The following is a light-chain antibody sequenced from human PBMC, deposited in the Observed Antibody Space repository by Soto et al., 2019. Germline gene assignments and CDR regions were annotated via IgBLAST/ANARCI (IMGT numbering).Light chain of an antibody. V-gene: IGKV1-39*01. CDR2: AAS. CDR3: QQSYSTTWT. Sequence: DIQMTQSPSSLSASVGDRVTITCRASQGISTYLNWYQQKPGKAPKLLIYAASSLQSGVTSRFRGSGSETDFTLPISSLQPEDCATYSCQQSYSTTWTFGQGTKVEI. CDR1: QGISTY. J-gene: IGKJ1*01.